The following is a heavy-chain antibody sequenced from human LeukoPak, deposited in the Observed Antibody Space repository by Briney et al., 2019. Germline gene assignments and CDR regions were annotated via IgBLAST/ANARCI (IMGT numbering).Heavy chain of an antibody. CDR2: INPSGGST. J-gene: IGHJ4*02. CDR3: ARGDLDFWSGYWDY. V-gene: IGHV1-46*01. Sequence: ASVKVSCKASGGTFSSYAISWVRQAPGQGLEWMGIINPSGGSTSYAQKFQGRVTMTRDTSTSTVYMELSSLRSEDTAVYYCARGDLDFWSGYWDYWGQGTLVTVSS. CDR1: GGTFSSYA. D-gene: IGHD3-3*01.